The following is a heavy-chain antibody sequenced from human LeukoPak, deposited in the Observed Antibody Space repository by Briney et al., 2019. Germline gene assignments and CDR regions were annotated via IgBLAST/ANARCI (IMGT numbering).Heavy chain of an antibody. CDR1: AFTVSRNY. D-gene: IGHD5-24*01. Sequence: GGSLRLSCAASAFTVSRNYMSWVRQTPGKGLEWVSVIYSGGSTYYADSVKGRFTISRDNSKNTLYLQMNSLRAEDTAVYYCARELEGDGYGDYWGQGTLVTVSS. CDR3: ARELEGDGYGDY. CDR2: IYSGGST. V-gene: IGHV3-53*01. J-gene: IGHJ4*02.